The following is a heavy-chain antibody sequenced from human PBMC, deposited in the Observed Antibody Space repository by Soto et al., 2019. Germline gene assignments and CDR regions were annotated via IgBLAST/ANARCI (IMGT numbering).Heavy chain of an antibody. V-gene: IGHV4-31*03. CDR1: GGSISSGGYY. CDR2: IYYRGST. D-gene: IGHD3-10*01. J-gene: IGHJ4*02. CDR3: ATYGSGTYKPTTFDY. Sequence: QVQLQESGPGLVKPSQTLSLTCTVSGGSISSGGYYWSWIRQHPGQGLEWIGYIYYRGSTYYNPPLQSRVTISVDTSKNQFSLKLSSVTAADTAVYYCATYGSGTYKPTTFDYWGQGTLVTVSS.